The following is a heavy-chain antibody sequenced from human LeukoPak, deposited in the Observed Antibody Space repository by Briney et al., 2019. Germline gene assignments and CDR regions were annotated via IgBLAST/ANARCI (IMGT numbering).Heavy chain of an antibody. CDR2: ISAYNGNT. Sequence: GASVKVSCKASGYTFTSYGISWMRQAPGQGLEWMGWISAYNGNTNYAQKLQGRVTMTTDTSTSTAYMELRSLRSDATAVYYCARDPFAREYSYGYGSDFDYWGQGTLVTASS. J-gene: IGHJ4*02. V-gene: IGHV1-18*04. CDR3: ARDPFAREYSYGYGSDFDY. D-gene: IGHD5-18*01. CDR1: GYTFTSYG.